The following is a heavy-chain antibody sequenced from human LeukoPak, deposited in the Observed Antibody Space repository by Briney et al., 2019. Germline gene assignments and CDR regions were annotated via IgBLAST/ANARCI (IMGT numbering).Heavy chain of an antibody. CDR1: GYSISSGYY. CDR3: ARVDTAYGYRWFDP. V-gene: IGHV4-38-2*02. Sequence: PSETLSLTCTVSGYSISSGYYWGWIRQPPGKGLEWIGEIYHSGSTNYNPSLKSRVTISVDKSKNQFSLKLSSVTAADTAVYYCARVDTAYGYRWFDPWGQGTLVTVSS. J-gene: IGHJ5*02. D-gene: IGHD5-18*01. CDR2: IYHSGST.